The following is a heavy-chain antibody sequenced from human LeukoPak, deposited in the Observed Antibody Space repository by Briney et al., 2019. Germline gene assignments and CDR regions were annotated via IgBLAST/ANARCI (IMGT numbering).Heavy chain of an antibody. CDR3: ARDSGYAYGMDV. Sequence: GGSLRLSCAASGFTFSVYNMDWVRQAPGKGLEWVSYITSGSSTVYYADSVKGRFTISGDNAKNSLYLQMNTLGAEDTAVYYCARDSGYAYGMDVWGQGTTVTVSS. V-gene: IGHV3-48*04. CDR1: GFTFSVYN. CDR2: ITSGSSTV. J-gene: IGHJ6*02. D-gene: IGHD1-1*01.